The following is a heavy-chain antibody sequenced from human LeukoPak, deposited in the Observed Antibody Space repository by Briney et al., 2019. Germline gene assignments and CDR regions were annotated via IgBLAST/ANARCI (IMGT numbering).Heavy chain of an antibody. Sequence: ASVKVSCKASGYITGYYMHWVRQAPGQGLEGMGWINPKSGGTHYAQKFQGRVTMTRDTSISTAYMELSRLRSDDTAVYYCSFVRGVDAFDIWGQGTMVIVSS. D-gene: IGHD3-10*02. CDR1: GYITGYY. J-gene: IGHJ3*02. CDR3: SFVRGVDAFDI. CDR2: INPKSGGT. V-gene: IGHV1-2*02.